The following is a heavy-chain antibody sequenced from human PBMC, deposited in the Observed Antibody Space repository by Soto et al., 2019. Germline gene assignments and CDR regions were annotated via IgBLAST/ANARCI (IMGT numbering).Heavy chain of an antibody. Sequence: GGSLRLSCKASGFTFGDYDMSWFRQAPGKGLEWVGFIRSTTYGGTTEYAASVKGRFTISRDDSRSIAYLQMNSLTTEDTAVYYCGRDRSFIPYWGPGTLVTVSS. CDR3: GRDRSFIPY. J-gene: IGHJ4*02. V-gene: IGHV3-49*03. CDR2: IRSTTYGGTT. CDR1: GFTFGDYD. D-gene: IGHD6-13*01.